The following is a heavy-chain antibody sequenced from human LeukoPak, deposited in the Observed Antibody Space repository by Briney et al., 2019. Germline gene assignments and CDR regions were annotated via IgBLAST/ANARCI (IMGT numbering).Heavy chain of an antibody. CDR2: INAGNGNT. J-gene: IGHJ5*02. D-gene: IGHD5-12*01. V-gene: IGHV1-3*01. Sequence: ASVKVSCKASGYTFTSYAMHWVRQAPGQRLEWMGWINAGNGNTKYSQKFQGRVTITRDTSASTAYMELSSLRSEDTAVYYCARGNGMEATEEDNWFDPWGQGTLVTVSS. CDR1: GYTFTSYA. CDR3: ARGNGMEATEEDNWFDP.